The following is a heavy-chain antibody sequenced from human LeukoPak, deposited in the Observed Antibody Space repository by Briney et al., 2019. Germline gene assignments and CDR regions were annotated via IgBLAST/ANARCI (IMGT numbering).Heavy chain of an antibody. CDR2: IYYSGST. Sequence: SETLSLTCTVSGGSISSSSYYWGWIRQPPGKGLEWIGSIYYSGSTYYNPSLKSRVTISVDMSKNQFSLKLSSVTAADTAVYYCARDRPYYYDSSGYFRLFDYWGQGTLVTVSS. V-gene: IGHV4-39*02. J-gene: IGHJ4*02. CDR1: GGSISSSSYY. CDR3: ARDRPYYYDSSGYFRLFDY. D-gene: IGHD3-22*01.